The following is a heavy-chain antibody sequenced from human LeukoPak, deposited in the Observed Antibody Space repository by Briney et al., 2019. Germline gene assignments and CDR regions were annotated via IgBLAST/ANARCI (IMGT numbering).Heavy chain of an antibody. Sequence: GGSLRLSCAASGFTFSSYGMHWVRQAPGKGLEWVAVIWYDGSNKYYADSVKGRFTISRDNSKNTVYLQMKSLRAEDTAVYYCAKDPHYYYGSGSSFDYWGQGTLVTVSS. J-gene: IGHJ4*02. CDR3: AKDPHYYYGSGSSFDY. CDR1: GFTFSSYG. CDR2: IWYDGSNK. V-gene: IGHV3-33*06. D-gene: IGHD3-10*01.